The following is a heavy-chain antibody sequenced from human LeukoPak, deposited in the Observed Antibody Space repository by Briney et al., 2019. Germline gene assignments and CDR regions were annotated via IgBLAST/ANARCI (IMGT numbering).Heavy chain of an antibody. CDR1: GFRFTNYW. D-gene: IGHD2-15*01. Sequence: PGGSLRLSCAASGFRFTNYWMSWVRQAPGKGLEWVANVKEDGTTKQYVDSVKGRFTISRDNAKNSLYLQMDSLRAEDTAVYYCVSQEVVPHWGQGTLVSVSS. CDR2: VKEDGTTK. V-gene: IGHV3-7*01. J-gene: IGHJ4*02. CDR3: VSQEVVPH.